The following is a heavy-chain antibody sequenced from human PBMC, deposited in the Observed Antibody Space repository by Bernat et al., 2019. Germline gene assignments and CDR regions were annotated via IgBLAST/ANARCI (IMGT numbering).Heavy chain of an antibody. CDR3: ATTGVGYDFVWGSYRIDY. CDR2: ISGSGRST. V-gene: IGHV3-23*04. Sequence: EVQLVESGGGLVQPGGSLRLSCAASGFIFSNYWMSWVRQAPGKGLEWVSAISGSGRSTCYADSGKGRFTISRDSSKNTLYLQMNSLRAEDTAVYYCATTGVGYDFVWGSYRIDYWGQGTLVTVSS. J-gene: IGHJ4*02. D-gene: IGHD3-16*02. CDR1: GFIFSNYW.